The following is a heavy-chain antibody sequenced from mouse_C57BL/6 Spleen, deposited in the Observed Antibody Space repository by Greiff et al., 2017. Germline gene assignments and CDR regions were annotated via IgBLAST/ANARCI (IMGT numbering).Heavy chain of an antibody. D-gene: IGHD4-1*01. CDR2: ISSGGDYI. V-gene: IGHV5-9-1*02. CDR1: GFTFSSYA. Sequence: EVHLVESGEGLVKPGGSLKLSCAASGFTFSSYAMSWVRQTPEKRLEWVAYISSGGDYIYYADTVKGRFTISRDNARNTLYLQMSSLKSEDTAMYYCTRDLPLTGLDYWGQGTTLTVSS. CDR3: TRDLPLTGLDY. J-gene: IGHJ2*01.